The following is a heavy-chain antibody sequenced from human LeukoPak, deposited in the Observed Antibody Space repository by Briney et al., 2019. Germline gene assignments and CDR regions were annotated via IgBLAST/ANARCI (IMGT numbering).Heavy chain of an antibody. CDR3: AKDQYQLLFSYYFDY. CDR1: GGSISSGGYY. V-gene: IGHV3-23*01. D-gene: IGHD2-2*01. CDR2: ISGSGGST. J-gene: IGHJ4*02. Sequence: PSETLSLTCTVSGGSISSGGYYWSWIRQHPGKGLEWVSAISGSGGSTYYADSVKGRFTISRDNSKNTLYLQMNSLRAEDTAVYYCAKDQYQLLFSYYFDYWGQGTLVTVSS.